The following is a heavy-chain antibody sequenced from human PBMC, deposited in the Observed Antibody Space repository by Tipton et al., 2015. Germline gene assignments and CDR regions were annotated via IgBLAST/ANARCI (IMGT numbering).Heavy chain of an antibody. CDR3: ARGNYDILTGRNYYYYYGMDV. CDR2: LYSDERR. CDR1: GFPVRSRA. D-gene: IGHD3-9*01. J-gene: IGHJ6*02. V-gene: IGHV3-53*01. Sequence: GSLRLSCAASGFPVRSRAMSWVRQAPGKGLEWVSILYSDERRNYADSVKGRFTISRDNSKNTLYLQMNSLRDEDTAVYYCARGNYDILTGRNYYYYYGMDVWGQGTTVTVSS.